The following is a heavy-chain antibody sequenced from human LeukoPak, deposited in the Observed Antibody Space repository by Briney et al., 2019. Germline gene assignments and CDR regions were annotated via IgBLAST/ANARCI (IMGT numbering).Heavy chain of an antibody. CDR3: ARREYSSGWFHFDY. V-gene: IGHV5-51*01. CDR2: IYPGDSDT. Sequence: GEPLKISCKGSGYSFTTYWIGWVRQMPGKGLEWMGIIYPGDSDTRYSPSFQGQVTISADKSISTAYLQWSSLKASDSATYYCARREYSSGWFHFDYWGQGTLVTVSS. J-gene: IGHJ4*02. D-gene: IGHD6-19*01. CDR1: GYSFTTYW.